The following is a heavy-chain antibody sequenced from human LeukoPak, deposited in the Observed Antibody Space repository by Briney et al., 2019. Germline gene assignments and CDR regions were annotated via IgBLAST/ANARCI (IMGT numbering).Heavy chain of an antibody. CDR3: EKDRPRILDD. CDR2: IDIDGKDL. D-gene: IGHD3-3*01. V-gene: IGHV3-74*01. J-gene: IGHJ4*02. Sequence: GGSLRLSCAASGFNFNIYWMHWVRQAPGKGLVWVSRIDIDGKDLRYADSVKGRFTISRDNARKTVYLQMNSLGAEDTAVYYCEKDRPRILDDGGQGSRVTVSS. CDR1: GFNFNIYW.